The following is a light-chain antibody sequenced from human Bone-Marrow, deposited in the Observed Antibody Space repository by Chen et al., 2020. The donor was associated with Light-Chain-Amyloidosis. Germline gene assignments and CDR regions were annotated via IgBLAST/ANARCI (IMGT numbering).Light chain of an antibody. CDR2: RDT. Sequence: SYELTQPPSVSVPPGQTARITCSGDDLPTKYAYWYQQKPGQAPVLVIHRDTERPSGISERFSGSSSGTTATLTISGVQAEDVADYHCQSADSSGTYEVIFGGGTKLTVL. V-gene: IGLV3-25*03. J-gene: IGLJ2*01. CDR1: DLPTKY. CDR3: QSADSSGTYEVI.